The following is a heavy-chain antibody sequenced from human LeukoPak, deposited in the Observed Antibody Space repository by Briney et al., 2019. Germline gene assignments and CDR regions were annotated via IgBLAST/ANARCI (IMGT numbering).Heavy chain of an antibody. V-gene: IGHV1-18*01. D-gene: IGHD2-2*01. Sequence: ASVKVSCKASGYTFTSYGISWVRQAPGQGLEWMGWISAYNGNTNYAQKLQGRVTMTTDTSTSTAYMELRSLRSDDTAVYYCAXXXXXXXXXTSCPTNWFDPWGQGTLVTVSS. CDR1: GYTFTSYG. CDR2: ISAYNGNT. J-gene: IGHJ5*02. CDR3: AXXXXXXXXXTSCPTNWFDP.